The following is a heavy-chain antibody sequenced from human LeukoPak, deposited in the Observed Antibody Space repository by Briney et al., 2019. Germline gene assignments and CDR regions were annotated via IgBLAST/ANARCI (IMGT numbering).Heavy chain of an antibody. J-gene: IGHJ5*02. D-gene: IGHD3-10*01. CDR1: GDSVSSNDAS. CDR3: AREVAMIRGVKNWFDR. V-gene: IGHV6-1*01. CDR2: TFYRSKWYY. Sequence: SQTLSLTCAISGDSVSSNDASWNWIRQSPSRGLEWLGRTFYRSKWYYDYGASLKSRITINPDTSKNQFSLQLNSVTPEDTAMYYCAREVAMIRGVKNWFDRWGQGTLVTVSS.